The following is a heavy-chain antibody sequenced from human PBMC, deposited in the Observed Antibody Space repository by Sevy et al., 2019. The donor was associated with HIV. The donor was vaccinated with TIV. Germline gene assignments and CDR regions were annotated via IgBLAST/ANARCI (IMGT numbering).Heavy chain of an antibody. J-gene: IGHJ6*02. CDR3: TRDSITIFGVVIDYYYYGMDV. CDR2: ISSSSSYT. V-gene: IGHV3-11*06. D-gene: IGHD3-3*01. Sequence: GGSLRLSCAASGFTFSDYYMSWIRQAPGKGLEWVSYISSSSSYTNYADSVKGRFTISRDNAKNSLYLQMNSLRAEDTAVYYCTRDSITIFGVVIDYYYYGMDVWGQGTTVTVSS. CDR1: GFTFSDYY.